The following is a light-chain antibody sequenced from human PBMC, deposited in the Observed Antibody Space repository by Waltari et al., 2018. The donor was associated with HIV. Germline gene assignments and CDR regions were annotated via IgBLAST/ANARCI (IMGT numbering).Light chain of an antibody. J-gene: IGKJ1*01. CDR1: QSIDTW. V-gene: IGKV1-5*03. Sequence: DIQMTQSPHTLSSSVGDRVTITCRASQSIDTWFAWYQQKAGRAPKLLIYKASSLESGVPSRFSGSGSGTEFPLTISSLQPDDFATYYFQQYKTSSPWTFGQGTKVDI. CDR3: QQYKTSSPWT. CDR2: KAS.